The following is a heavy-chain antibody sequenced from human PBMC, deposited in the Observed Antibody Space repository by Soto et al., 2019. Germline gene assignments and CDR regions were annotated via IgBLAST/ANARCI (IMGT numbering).Heavy chain of an antibody. V-gene: IGHV3-11*01. J-gene: IGHJ3*02. D-gene: IGHD2-15*01. Sequence: QVQLVESGGGLVKPGGSLRLSCAASGFTVSGYYMSWIRQAPGKGLDWVSYISSSGSTTYYADSVKGRFTISRDTAKNSLFLQMNSLRAEDTAVYYCARDRRDCRGGSCYHKSFYIWGQGTVVTVSS. CDR2: ISSSGSTT. CDR1: GFTVSGYY. CDR3: ARDRRDCRGGSCYHKSFYI.